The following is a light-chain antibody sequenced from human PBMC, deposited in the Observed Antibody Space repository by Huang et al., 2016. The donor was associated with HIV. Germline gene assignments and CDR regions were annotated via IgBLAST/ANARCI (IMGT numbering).Light chain of an antibody. CDR1: QSIGNS. CDR2: YAS. J-gene: IGKJ2*01. CDR3: HQSRSVPYT. Sequence: DIVLTQSPDFQSVTPKEKVTITCRASQSIGNSLHWYQQKPGQSPSLLINYASHSISGVPSRFSGSGFGTDFTLTINSLESEDAATYYCHQSRSVPYTFGQGTRLEIK. V-gene: IGKV6-21*02.